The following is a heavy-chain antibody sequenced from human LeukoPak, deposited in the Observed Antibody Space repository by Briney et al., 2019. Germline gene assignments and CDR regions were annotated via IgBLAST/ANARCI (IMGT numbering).Heavy chain of an antibody. CDR3: ARDSSGTGAFDI. CDR2: ISSRGTAM. J-gene: IGHJ3*02. V-gene: IGHV3-48*03. CDR1: GFTFRSFE. Sequence: GGSLRLSCAASGFTFRSFEMNWVRQAPGKGLEWVSFISSRGTAMDYADSVKGRFTISRDNAKNSLSLQMNSLRAEDTAIYYCARDSSGTGAFDIWGQGTMVTVPS. D-gene: IGHD2-2*01.